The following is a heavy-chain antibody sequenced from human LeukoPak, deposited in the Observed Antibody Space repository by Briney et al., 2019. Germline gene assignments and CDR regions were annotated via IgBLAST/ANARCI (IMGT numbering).Heavy chain of an antibody. CDR2: INPNSGGT. V-gene: IGHV1-2*06. Sequence: GASVKVSCKASGYTFTDYYMHWVRQAPGQGLEWMGRINPNSGGTNYAQKFQGRVTMTRDTSISTAYMELSRLRSDDTAVYYCARRYYDSSGDAFDIWGQGTMVTVSS. D-gene: IGHD3-22*01. CDR3: ARRYYDSSGDAFDI. J-gene: IGHJ3*02. CDR1: GYTFTDYY.